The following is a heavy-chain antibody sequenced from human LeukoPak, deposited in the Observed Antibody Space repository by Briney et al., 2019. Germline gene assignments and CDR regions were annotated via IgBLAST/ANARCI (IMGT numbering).Heavy chain of an antibody. CDR2: IWYDGSNK. CDR3: ARIYDSSDY. CDR1: GFTFSSYG. D-gene: IGHD3-22*01. V-gene: IGHV3-33*03. J-gene: IGHJ4*02. Sequence: GGSLRLSCAASGFTFSSYGMHWVRQAPGKGLEWVAVIWYDGSNKYYADSVKGRFTISRDNAKNSLYLQMNSLRAEDTAVYYCARIYDSSDYWGQGTLVTVSS.